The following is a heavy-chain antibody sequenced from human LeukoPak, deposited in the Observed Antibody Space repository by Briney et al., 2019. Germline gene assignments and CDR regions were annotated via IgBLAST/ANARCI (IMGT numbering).Heavy chain of an antibody. Sequence: ASVKVSCKASGYTFTSYGIRWVRQAPGQGLEWMGWISAYNGNTIYAQKLQGRVTMTTDTSTSTAYMELRSLRSDDTAVYYCARMGRWTHYYYYYGMDVWGQGTTVTVSS. J-gene: IGHJ6*02. CDR1: GYTFTSYG. D-gene: IGHD4-17*01. CDR2: ISAYNGNT. CDR3: ARMGRWTHYYYYYGMDV. V-gene: IGHV1-18*01.